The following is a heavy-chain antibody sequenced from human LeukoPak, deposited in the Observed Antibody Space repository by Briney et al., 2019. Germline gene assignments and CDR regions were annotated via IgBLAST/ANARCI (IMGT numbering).Heavy chain of an antibody. CDR1: GFTFSSYG. CDR2: IWHDGSAE. CDR3: AKDSRGGWSGYFDL. D-gene: IGHD6-19*01. V-gene: IGHV3-33*06. J-gene: IGHJ4*02. Sequence: GGSLRLSCAASGFTFSSYGMYWVRQAPGKGLEWLTVIWHDGSAEFYADSVRGRFSISRDDSKNTVYLQMTSLRAEDTALYYCAKDSRGGWSGYFDLWVQGTLVTVSS.